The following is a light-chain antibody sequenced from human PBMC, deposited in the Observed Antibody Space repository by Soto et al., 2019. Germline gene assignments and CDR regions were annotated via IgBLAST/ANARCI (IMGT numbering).Light chain of an antibody. Sequence: DIQMTQSPSSLSASVGDRVTITCRASQHIGASLAWFRQKSGKAPESLIYSASSLQGGVPSKFSGSGSVTDFTLTISSLQPEDFATYDCQQYKSYPVTFGQGTRPEIK. J-gene: IGKJ5*01. CDR2: SAS. CDR3: QQYKSYPVT. V-gene: IGKV1-16*02. CDR1: QHIGAS.